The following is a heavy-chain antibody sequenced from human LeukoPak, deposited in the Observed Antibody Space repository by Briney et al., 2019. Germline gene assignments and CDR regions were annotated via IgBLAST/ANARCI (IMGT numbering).Heavy chain of an antibody. V-gene: IGHV3-30*02. CDR2: IRYDGSNK. D-gene: IGHD5/OR15-5a*01. CDR3: AKDKSRGIHSMSVSGWFDP. Sequence: PGRSLRLSCAASGFTFSSYAMHWVRQAPGKGLEWVAFIRYDGSNKYYADSVKGRFTISRDNSKNTLYLQMNSLRAEDTAVYYCAKDKSRGIHSMSVSGWFDPWGQGTLVTVSS. CDR1: GFTFSSYA. J-gene: IGHJ5*02.